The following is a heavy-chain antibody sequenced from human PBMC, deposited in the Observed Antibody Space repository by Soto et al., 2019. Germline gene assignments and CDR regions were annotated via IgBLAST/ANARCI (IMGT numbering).Heavy chain of an antibody. CDR1: GFTFSSYA. D-gene: IGHD1-26*01. V-gene: IGHV3-30-3*01. J-gene: IGHJ4*02. Sequence: QVQLVESGGGVVQPGRSLRLSCAASGFTFSSYAMHWVRQAPGKGLEWVAVISYDGSNKYYADSVKGRFTISRDNSKNTLYLQMNSLRAEDTAVYYCARAREGYDYWGQGTLVTVSS. CDR3: ARAREGYDY. CDR2: ISYDGSNK.